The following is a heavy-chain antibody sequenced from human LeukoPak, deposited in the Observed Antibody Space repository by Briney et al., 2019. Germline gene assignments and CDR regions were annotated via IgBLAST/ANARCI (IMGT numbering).Heavy chain of an antibody. CDR3: ARYPGGYSGYEPYFDY. D-gene: IGHD5-12*01. CDR1: GGSISSGGYY. J-gene: IGHJ4*02. CDR2: IYYSGST. Sequence: SETLSLTCTVSGGSISSGGYYWSWLRQHPGKGLEWIGYIYYSGSTYYNPSLKSRVTISVDTSKNQFSLKLSSVTAADTAVYYCARYPGGYSGYEPYFDYWGQGTLVTVSS. V-gene: IGHV4-31*03.